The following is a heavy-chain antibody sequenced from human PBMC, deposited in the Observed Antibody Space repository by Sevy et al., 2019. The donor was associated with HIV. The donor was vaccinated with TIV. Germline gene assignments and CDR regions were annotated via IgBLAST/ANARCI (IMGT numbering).Heavy chain of an antibody. CDR1: EFRLSNYA. CDR2: ISGSGGSS. CDR3: AKDLYYDNSLFDY. V-gene: IGHV3-23*01. D-gene: IGHD3-22*01. Sequence: GGSLRLSCVASEFRLSNYAMNWVRQAPGKGLELVSGISGSGGSSYYADSVKGRFTISRDNSKNTLYLQMNSLRAEDTAMYYCAKDLYYDNSLFDYWGQGILVTVSS. J-gene: IGHJ4*02.